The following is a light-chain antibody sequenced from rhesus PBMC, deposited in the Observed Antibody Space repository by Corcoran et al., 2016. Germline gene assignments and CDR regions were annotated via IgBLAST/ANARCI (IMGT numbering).Light chain of an antibody. V-gene: IGKV1-43*02. CDR2: AAS. CDR1: QDIDSY. Sequence: DVQMTQSPSSLSASVGDRVTITCRASQDIDSYLTWYQQKPGKPPKRLIFAASNLESGVPSRFSGSRSGTDFTLIISSLQPEDFATYYCLQYNSDPWTFGQGTKVEI. J-gene: IGKJ1*01. CDR3: LQYNSDPWT.